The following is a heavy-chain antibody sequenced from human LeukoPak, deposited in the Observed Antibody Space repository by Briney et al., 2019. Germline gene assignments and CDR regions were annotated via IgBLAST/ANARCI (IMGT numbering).Heavy chain of an antibody. CDR3: ARRNYYFDY. CDR2: IYYSGST. CDR1: GGSISSSCCY. V-gene: IGHV4-39*01. J-gene: IGHJ4*02. Sequence: SETLSLTCTVSGGSISSSCCYWGWIRQPPGKGLERIASIYYSGSTYYNPSLKSRVTISVDTSKNQFSLKLNYVTAADTAVYYCARRNYYFDYWGQGTLVTVSS.